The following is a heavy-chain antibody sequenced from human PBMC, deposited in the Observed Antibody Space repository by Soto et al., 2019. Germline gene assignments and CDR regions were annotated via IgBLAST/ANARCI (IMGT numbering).Heavy chain of an antibody. V-gene: IGHV1-69*13. CDR1: GGTFSSYA. J-gene: IGHJ6*02. CDR2: IIPIFGTA. Sequence: ASVKVSCKASGGTFSSYAISWVRQAPGQGLEWMGGIIPIFGTANYAQKFQGRVTITADESTSTAYMELSSLRSEDTAVYYCARDSDGSNYYYYYGMDVWGQGTTVTVSS. CDR3: ARDSDGSNYYYYYGMDV. D-gene: IGHD5-12*01.